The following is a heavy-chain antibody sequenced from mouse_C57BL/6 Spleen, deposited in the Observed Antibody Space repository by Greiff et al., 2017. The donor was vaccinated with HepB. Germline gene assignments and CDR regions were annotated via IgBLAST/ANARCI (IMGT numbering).Heavy chain of an antibody. J-gene: IGHJ4*01. CDR2: ISYDGSN. CDR3: ARRWLHAMDY. V-gene: IGHV3-6*01. Sequence: EVQRVESGPGLVKPSQSLSLTCSVTGYSITSGYYWNWIRQFPGNKLEWMGYISYDGSNNYNPSLKNRISITRDTSKNQFFLKLNSVTTEDTATYYCARRWLHAMDYWGQGTSVTVSS. CDR1: GYSITSGYY. D-gene: IGHD2-3*01.